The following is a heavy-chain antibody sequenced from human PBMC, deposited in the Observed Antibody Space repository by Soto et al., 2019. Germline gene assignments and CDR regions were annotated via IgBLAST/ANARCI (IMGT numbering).Heavy chain of an antibody. V-gene: IGHV3-30*18. D-gene: IGHD3-10*01. CDR3: AKDRGFGELYYYMDV. Sequence: QVQLVESGGGVVQPGRSLRLSCAASGFTFSSYGMHWVRQAPGKGLEWVAVISYDGSNKYYADSVKGRFTISRDNSKNPLYLQMDSLRAEDTAGEYCAKDRGFGELYYYMDVWGKGTTVTVSS. CDR2: ISYDGSNK. CDR1: GFTFSSYG. J-gene: IGHJ6*03.